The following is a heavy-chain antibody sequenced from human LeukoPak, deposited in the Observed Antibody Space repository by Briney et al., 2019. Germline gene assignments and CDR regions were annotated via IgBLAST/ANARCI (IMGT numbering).Heavy chain of an antibody. V-gene: IGHV3-7*04. D-gene: IGHD5-12*01. CDR3: VRGRDIVATAPYYYYGMDV. J-gene: IGHJ6*02. CDR2: IWEGESGA. Sequence: PGGSLRLSCAASVFSLRGYWMNWVRPAPGKGLEGVANIWEGESGAHYVDSVTGRFIISGDSAKTSLYLQMNSLRAEDSAVYYCVRGRDIVATAPYYYYGMDVWGQGTTVTVSS. CDR1: VFSLRGYW.